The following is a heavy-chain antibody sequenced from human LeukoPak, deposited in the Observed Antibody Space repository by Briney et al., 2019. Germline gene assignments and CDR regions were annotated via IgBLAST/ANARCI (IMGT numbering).Heavy chain of an antibody. D-gene: IGHD3-3*01. CDR2: IYPGDSDT. V-gene: IGHV5-51*01. Sequence: GESLKISCKGSGYSFTSYWIGWVRQMPGKGLEWMGIIYPGDSDTRYSPSFQGQVTISADKSISTAYLQWSSLKASDTAMYCCARRKTSYDFWSGPINNWFDPWGQGTLVTVSS. J-gene: IGHJ5*02. CDR3: ARRKTSYDFWSGPINNWFDP. CDR1: GYSFTSYW.